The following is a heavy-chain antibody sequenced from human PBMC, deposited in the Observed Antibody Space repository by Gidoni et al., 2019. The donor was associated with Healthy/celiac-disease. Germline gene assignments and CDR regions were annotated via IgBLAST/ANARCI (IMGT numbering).Heavy chain of an antibody. J-gene: IGHJ4*02. D-gene: IGHD3-10*01. CDR2: ISSSGSTI. Sequence: EVQLVESGGGLVQPGGSLRLSFAASGFTFSSYERNWVRQAPGKGLEWVSYISSSGSTIYYADSVKGRFTISRDNAKNSLYLQMNSLRAEDTAVYYCARDRGIVWFIDYWGQGTLVTVSS. V-gene: IGHV3-48*03. CDR3: ARDRGIVWFIDY. CDR1: GFTFSSYE.